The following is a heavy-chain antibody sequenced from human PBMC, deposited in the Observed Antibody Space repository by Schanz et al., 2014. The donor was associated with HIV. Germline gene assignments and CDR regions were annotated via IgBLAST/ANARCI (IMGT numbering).Heavy chain of an antibody. CDR1: GFTFSTYW. Sequence: VQLLESGGDLVQPGGSLKLSCAASGFTFSTYWMHWVRQAPGKGLEWVADIRYDGSDKYYADSVKGRFTISRDNSKNTLYLQMNSLRAEDTALYYCARGGTTDYLDNWGQGTLVTVSS. V-gene: IGHV3-33*08. D-gene: IGHD4-17*01. CDR2: IRYDGSDK. J-gene: IGHJ4*02. CDR3: ARGGTTDYLDN.